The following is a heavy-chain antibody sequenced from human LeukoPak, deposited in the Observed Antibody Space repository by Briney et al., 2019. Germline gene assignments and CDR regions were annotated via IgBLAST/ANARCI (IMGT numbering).Heavy chain of an antibody. CDR3: ARADRLHGGPYLIGP. Sequence: ASVKVSCKTSGYSFTDYYLHWVRQAPGQGLEWMGWINPNSGGTSSAQKFQGRVTMTRDTSITTVYMEVNWLTSDDTAIYYCARADRLHGGPYLIGPWGQGTLVTVSS. V-gene: IGHV1-2*02. D-gene: IGHD3-16*01. CDR2: INPNSGGT. CDR1: GYSFTDYY. J-gene: IGHJ5*02.